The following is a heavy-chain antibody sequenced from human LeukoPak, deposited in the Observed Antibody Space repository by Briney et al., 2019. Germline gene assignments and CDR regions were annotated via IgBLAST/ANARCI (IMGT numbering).Heavy chain of an antibody. CDR3: ARDSRIAVPALDY. CDR2: INPTTGGP. CDR1: GYTFTGYY. V-gene: IGHV1-2*02. J-gene: IGHJ4*02. D-gene: IGHD6-19*01. Sequence: VGTVSVSCKASGYTFTGYYIDWGRHTPGQGLEWIGWINPTTGGPNYAQNFQGRVPMTRDTSISTAYMELRTLRSDATPVYYCARDSRIAVPALDYWGQGTLVTVSS.